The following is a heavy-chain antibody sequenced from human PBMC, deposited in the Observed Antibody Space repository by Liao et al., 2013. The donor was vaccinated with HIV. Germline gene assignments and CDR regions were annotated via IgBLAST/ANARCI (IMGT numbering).Heavy chain of an antibody. D-gene: IGHD3-22*01. Sequence: QVQLQQWGAGLVKPSETLSLTCAVYGGSFSGYFWSWMRLLPGKGLEWIGEINHSANTNYNPSLKSRVTVSVDTSKNQFSLKLNSVTAADTATYYCARANYYDSDNDYWDAFDFWGQGTMVIVSS. CDR3: ARANYYDSDNDYWDAFDF. V-gene: IGHV4-34*02. CDR1: GGSFSGYF. CDR2: INHSANT. J-gene: IGHJ3*01.